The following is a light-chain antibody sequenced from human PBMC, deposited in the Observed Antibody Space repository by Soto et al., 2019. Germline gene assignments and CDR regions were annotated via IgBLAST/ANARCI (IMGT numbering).Light chain of an antibody. CDR2: DVT. V-gene: IGLV2-11*01. CDR3: ASYAGSSRYV. CDR1: STDVGGHNY. J-gene: IGLJ1*01. Sequence: QSALTQPRSVSDYPGQSVTISCTGTSTDVGGHNYVSWYQQHPGKAPKLMIYDVTKRPSGVPDRFSGSKSGNTASLTVSGLQAEDEAVYYCASYAGSSRYVFGTGTKVTVL.